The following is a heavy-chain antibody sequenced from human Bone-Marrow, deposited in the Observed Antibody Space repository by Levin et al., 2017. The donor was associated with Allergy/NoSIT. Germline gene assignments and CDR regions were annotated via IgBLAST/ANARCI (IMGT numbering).Heavy chain of an antibody. CDR1: GYSISSGYY. Sequence: SETLSLTCAVSGYSISSGYYWAWIRQPPGKGLEWIGSIYNSGGSYYNPSLKSRVTISLDMSKNQFSLRLNSVTATDTAVYYCARDQIYERFDPWGQGTLVTVSS. CDR3: ARDQIYERFDP. V-gene: IGHV4-38-2*02. J-gene: IGHJ5*02. D-gene: IGHD5/OR15-5a*01. CDR2: IYNSGGS.